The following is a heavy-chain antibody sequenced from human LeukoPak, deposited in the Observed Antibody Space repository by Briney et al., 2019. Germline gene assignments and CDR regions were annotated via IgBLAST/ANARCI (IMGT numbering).Heavy chain of an antibody. J-gene: IGHJ4*02. V-gene: IGHV3-23*05. CDR3: ARRVVVPAAPYYFDY. CDR2: FKTKYNQV. D-gene: IGHD2-2*01. Sequence: GGSLRLSCVASGFTFSDYAMNWVRQAPGKGLEWVSTFKTKYNQVYYAESVRGRFTISTDNSKKTVYLQMNSLRAEDTAVHYCARRVVVPAAPYYFDYWGQGTLVTVSS. CDR1: GFTFSDYA.